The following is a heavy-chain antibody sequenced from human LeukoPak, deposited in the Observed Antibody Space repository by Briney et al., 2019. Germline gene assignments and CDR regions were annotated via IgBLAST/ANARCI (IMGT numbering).Heavy chain of an antibody. D-gene: IGHD1-14*01. CDR3: PREWTGSDYYYYGMDV. J-gene: IGHJ6*02. CDR2: IYYSGST. V-gene: IGHV4-31*03. Sequence: SQTLSLTCTVSGGSISSGGYYWSWIRQHPGKGLEWIGYIYYSGSTYYNPSLKSRVTISVDTSKNQFSLKLSSVTAADTAVYYCPREWTGSDYYYYGMDVWGQGTTVTVSS. CDR1: GGSISSGGYY.